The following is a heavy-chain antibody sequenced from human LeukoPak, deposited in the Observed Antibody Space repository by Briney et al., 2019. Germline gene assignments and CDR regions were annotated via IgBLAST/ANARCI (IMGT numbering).Heavy chain of an antibody. D-gene: IGHD2-2*02. J-gene: IGHJ4*02. CDR2: INPNSGGT. CDR1: GYTFTGYY. Sequence: GASVKVSRKASGYTFTGYYMHWVRQAPGQGLEWMGWINPNSGGTKYAQKFQGRVTMTRDTSTSTAYMELSRLRSDDTAVYYCARANSGLGYCSSTSCYTGLVYDYWGQGTLVTASS. V-gene: IGHV1-2*02. CDR3: ARANSGLGYCSSTSCYTGLVYDY.